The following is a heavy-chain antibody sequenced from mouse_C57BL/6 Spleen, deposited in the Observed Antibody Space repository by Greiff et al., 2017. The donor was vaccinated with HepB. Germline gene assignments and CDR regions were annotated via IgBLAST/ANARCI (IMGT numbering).Heavy chain of an antibody. CDR3: AIYGSSLFDY. CDR2: ISSGSSTI. Sequence: EVKLMESRGGLVKPGGSLKLSCAASGFTFSDYGMHWVRQAPEKGLEWVAYISSGSSTIYYADTVKGRFTISRDNAKNTLFLQMTSLRSEDTAMYYCAIYGSSLFDYWGQGTTLTVSS. D-gene: IGHD1-1*01. V-gene: IGHV5-17*01. J-gene: IGHJ2*01. CDR1: GFTFSDYG.